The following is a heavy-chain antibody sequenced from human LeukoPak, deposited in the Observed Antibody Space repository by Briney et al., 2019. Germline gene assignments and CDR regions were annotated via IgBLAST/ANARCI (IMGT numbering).Heavy chain of an antibody. CDR1: GYTFTGYY. J-gene: IGHJ6*02. V-gene: IGHV1-2*02. CDR2: INPNSGGT. Sequence: GASVKVSCKASGYTFTGYYMHWVRQAPGQGLEWMGWINPNSGGTNYAQKFQGRVTMTRDTSISTAYMELSRLRSDDTAVYYCARGSGYYDFRSGFNYYYYYGMDVWGQGTTVTVSS. CDR3: ARGSGYYDFRSGFNYYYYYGMDV. D-gene: IGHD3-3*01.